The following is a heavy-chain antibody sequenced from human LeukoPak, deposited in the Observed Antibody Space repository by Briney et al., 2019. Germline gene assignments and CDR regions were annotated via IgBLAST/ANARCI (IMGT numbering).Heavy chain of an antibody. D-gene: IGHD1-26*01. CDR2: INHSGST. Sequence: PSETLSLTCAVYGGSFSGYYWSWIRQPPGKGLEWIGEINHSGSTNYNPSLKSRVTISVDTSKNQFSLKLSSVTAADTAVYYCARWEGGCYYDFDYWSQGTLVTVSS. J-gene: IGHJ4*02. CDR1: GGSFSGYY. V-gene: IGHV4-34*01. CDR3: ARWEGGCYYDFDY.